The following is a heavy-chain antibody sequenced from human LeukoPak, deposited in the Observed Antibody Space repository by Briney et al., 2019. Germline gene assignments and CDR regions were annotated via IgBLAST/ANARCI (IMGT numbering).Heavy chain of an antibody. V-gene: IGHV3-30*18. CDR2: ISYDGSNK. Sequence: GGSLRLSCAASGFTFCSYGMHWVRQAPGKGLEWVAVISYDGSNKYYADSVKGRFTISRGNSKNTLYLQMNSLRAEDTAVYYCAKPPAAAGTREYFQHWGQGTLVTVSS. CDR1: GFTFCSYG. CDR3: AKPPAAAGTREYFQH. D-gene: IGHD6-13*01. J-gene: IGHJ1*01.